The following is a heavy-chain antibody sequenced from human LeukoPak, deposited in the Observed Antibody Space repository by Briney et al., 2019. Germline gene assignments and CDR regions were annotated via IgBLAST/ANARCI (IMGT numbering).Heavy chain of an antibody. CDR1: GGSFSGYY. CDR3: ARGNPGYTTSWYPY. V-gene: IGHV4-34*01. D-gene: IGHD6-13*01. Sequence: SETLSLTCAVYGGSFSGYYWSWIRQPPGKGVEWIGEINHSGSTNYNPSLKSRVTISVDTSKNQFSLKLSSVTAADTAVYYCARGNPGYTTSWYPYWGQGTLVTVSS. J-gene: IGHJ4*02. CDR2: INHSGST.